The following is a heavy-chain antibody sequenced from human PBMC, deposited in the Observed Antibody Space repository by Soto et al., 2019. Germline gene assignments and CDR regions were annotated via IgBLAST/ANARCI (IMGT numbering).Heavy chain of an antibody. Sequence: QVQLQQWGAGLLKPSETLSLTCAVYGGSFSGYYWSWIRQPPGKGLEWIGEINHSGSTNYNPSLKSRVTISVDTYKNQFSLKLSSVTSADTAVYYCARVVSAAGKRPFDYWGQGTLVTVSS. D-gene: IGHD6-13*01. J-gene: IGHJ4*02. V-gene: IGHV4-34*01. CDR1: GGSFSGYY. CDR2: INHSGST. CDR3: ARVVSAAGKRPFDY.